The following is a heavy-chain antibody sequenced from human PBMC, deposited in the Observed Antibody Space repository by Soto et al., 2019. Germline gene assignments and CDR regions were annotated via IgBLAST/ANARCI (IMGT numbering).Heavy chain of an antibody. D-gene: IGHD3-22*01. V-gene: IGHV1-18*01. CDR3: ARGGYYDSSGAAYYYYGMDV. Sequence: ASVKVSCKASGDTFSNSAIHWLRQAPGQRLEWLAWVNAYNGDTKYAQRLQGRVTMTTDTSTRTAYMDIRGLRSDDTAIYYCARGGYYDSSGAAYYYYGMDVWGQGTTVTVSS. CDR2: VNAYNGDT. CDR1: GDTFSNSA. J-gene: IGHJ6*02.